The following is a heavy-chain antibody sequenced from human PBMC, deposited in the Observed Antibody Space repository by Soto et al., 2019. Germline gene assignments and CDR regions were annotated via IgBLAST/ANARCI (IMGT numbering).Heavy chain of an antibody. V-gene: IGHV1-8*01. D-gene: IGHD3-10*01. CDR2: MNPNSGNT. CDR3: AREGLGITMVRGVPLDYYGMDV. CDR1: GYTFTSYD. J-gene: IGHJ6*02. Sequence: GASVKASCRASGYTFTSYDINWVRQATGQGLEWMGWMNPNSGNTGYAQKFQGRVTMTRNTSISTAYMELSSLRSEDTAVYYCAREGLGITMVRGVPLDYYGMDVWGQGTTVTVSS.